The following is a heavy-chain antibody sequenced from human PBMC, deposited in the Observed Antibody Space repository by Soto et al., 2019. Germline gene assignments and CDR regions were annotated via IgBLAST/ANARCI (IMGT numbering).Heavy chain of an antibody. Sequence: EVQLVESGGGLVQPGGSLRLSCAASGFTFSNYWMHWVRQAPGKGLVWVSRINSDGTRTNYADSVKGRFTISRDNAENTLYLQMNSLTAEYTAVYYCARVAVGYYYMDVWGKGTTVTVSS. CDR1: GFTFSNYW. CDR2: INSDGTRT. J-gene: IGHJ6*03. CDR3: ARVAVGYYYMDV. V-gene: IGHV3-74*01.